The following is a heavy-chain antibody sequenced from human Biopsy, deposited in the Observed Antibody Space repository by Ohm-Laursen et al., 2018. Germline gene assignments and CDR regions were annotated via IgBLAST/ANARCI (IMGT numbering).Heavy chain of an antibody. V-gene: IGHV4-34*01. D-gene: IGHD5-12*01. CDR2: INQSGST. CDR3: ARGSGYFKLDV. J-gene: IGHJ6*02. Sequence: SRTLSLTCAVNGESSSGYFWNWIRQPPGKGLEWIGEINQSGSTKYNPSLKRRATLSADSSNSQFSLRLPSVTAADTAIYYCARGSGYFKLDVWGQGTTVTVSS. CDR1: GESSSGYF.